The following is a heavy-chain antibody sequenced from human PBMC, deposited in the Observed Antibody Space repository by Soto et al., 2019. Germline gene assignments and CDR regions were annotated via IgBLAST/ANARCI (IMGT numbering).Heavy chain of an antibody. CDR3: ARDLRAAGRPGMDV. V-gene: IGHV1-69*13. J-gene: IGHJ6*02. Sequence: ASVKVSCKVSGGSFSSYAISWVRQAPGQGLEWMGGIIPIVGTGNYAQNFQGRVTITADESTSTAYMELSSLRSEDTAMYYCARDLRAAGRPGMDVWGQGTTVTVSS. CDR1: GGSFSSYA. CDR2: IIPIVGTG. D-gene: IGHD6-13*01.